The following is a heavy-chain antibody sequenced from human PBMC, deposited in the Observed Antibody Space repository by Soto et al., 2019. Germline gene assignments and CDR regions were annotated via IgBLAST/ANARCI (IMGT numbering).Heavy chain of an antibody. Sequence: QVQLVQSGAEVKKPGPSVKVSCKASGYTFTNFGISWERQAPGQGLERMGWISAYNGNTNYAQNLQVRVTMTTDTATSTAYMELRSLRSDDTAVYYWARGRTPSDYWGQGTLVSVSS. J-gene: IGHJ4*02. V-gene: IGHV1-18*01. CDR2: ISAYNGNT. CDR1: GYTFTNFG. D-gene: IGHD2-15*01. CDR3: ARGRTPSDY.